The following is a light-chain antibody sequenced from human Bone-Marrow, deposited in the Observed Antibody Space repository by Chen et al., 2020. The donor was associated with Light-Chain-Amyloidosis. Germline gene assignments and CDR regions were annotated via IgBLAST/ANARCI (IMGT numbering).Light chain of an antibody. Sequence: SFELTQPPSVSVSPGQTARITCSGHALPNQDAYWYQQKAGQAPLLIIFKDTERPSGIPERFSGSSSGTTVTLTISGVLAEDEADYYCQSADTSDIGVFGGGTKLTVL. CDR1: ALPNQD. CDR3: QSADTSDIGV. CDR2: KDT. V-gene: IGLV3-25*03. J-gene: IGLJ3*02.